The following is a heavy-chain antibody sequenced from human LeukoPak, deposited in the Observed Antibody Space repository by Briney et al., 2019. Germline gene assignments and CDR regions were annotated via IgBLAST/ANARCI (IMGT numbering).Heavy chain of an antibody. CDR1: GFTFGSYA. Sequence: GGSLRLSCAASGFTFGSYAMSWVRQAPGKGLEWVSAISGSGGSTYYADSVKGRFTISRDNSKNTLYLQMNSLRAEDTAVYYCAKDGDSSGYYPYAFDIWGQGAMVTVSS. CDR3: AKDGDSSGYYPYAFDI. V-gene: IGHV3-23*01. J-gene: IGHJ3*02. CDR2: ISGSGGST. D-gene: IGHD3-22*01.